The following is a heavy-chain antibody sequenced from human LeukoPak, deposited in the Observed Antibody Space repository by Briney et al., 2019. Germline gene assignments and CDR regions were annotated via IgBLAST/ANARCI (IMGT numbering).Heavy chain of an antibody. Sequence: SETLSLTCAVYGGSFSGYYWSWIRQPPGKGLEWSGEINHSGSTNYNPSLKSRVTISVATCKNQFCLRPSSVTSAGTHRHCFASGARSSGWHDWGQGTLVTVSS. CDR1: GGSFSGYY. D-gene: IGHD6-19*01. J-gene: IGHJ4*02. V-gene: IGHV4-34*01. CDR2: INHSGST. CDR3: ASGARSSGWHD.